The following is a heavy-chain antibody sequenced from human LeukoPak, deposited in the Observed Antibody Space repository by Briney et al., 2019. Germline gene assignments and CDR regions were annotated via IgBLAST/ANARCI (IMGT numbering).Heavy chain of an antibody. Sequence: GGSLRLSCGASGFTFSDHWMSWVRQAPGKGLEWVANIKEDGSDKNYVDSVKGRFTISRDNGKKSLFLYMSSLRVEDTALYYCARDRNSDSSIWHLDLWGRGTLVTVSS. CDR1: GFTFSDHW. V-gene: IGHV3-7*01. CDR3: ARDRNSDSSIWHLDL. CDR2: IKEDGSDK. J-gene: IGHJ2*01. D-gene: IGHD1-14*01.